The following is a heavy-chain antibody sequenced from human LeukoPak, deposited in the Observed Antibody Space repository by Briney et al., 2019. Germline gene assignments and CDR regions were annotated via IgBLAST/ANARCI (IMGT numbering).Heavy chain of an antibody. CDR3: AKERESYFEFDL. CDR2: ISGSADNT. D-gene: IGHD1-26*01. CDR1: GFTFNNYG. J-gene: IGHJ4*02. V-gene: IGHV3-23*01. Sequence: PWGSLRLSCAASGFTFNNYGMSLVPQSPGHGLESFSAISGSADNTYYVDSVKGRFTISRDNSRNTLYLQMNSLRAEDTAIYYCAKERESYFEFDLWGQGTLVSVFS.